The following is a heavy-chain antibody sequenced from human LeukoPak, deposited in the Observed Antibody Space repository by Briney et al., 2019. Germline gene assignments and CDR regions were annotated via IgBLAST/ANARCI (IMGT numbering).Heavy chain of an antibody. V-gene: IGHV1-18*01. J-gene: IGHJ4*02. CDR3: ARGNSQTYYYDSSGPFFY. Sequence: WASVKVSCKASGYTFTSYGISWVRQAPGQGLEWMGWISAYNGNTNYAQKLQGRVTMTTDTSTSTAYMELRSLRSDDTAVYYCARGNSQTYYYDSSGPFFYWGQGTLVTVSS. D-gene: IGHD3-22*01. CDR1: GYTFTSYG. CDR2: ISAYNGNT.